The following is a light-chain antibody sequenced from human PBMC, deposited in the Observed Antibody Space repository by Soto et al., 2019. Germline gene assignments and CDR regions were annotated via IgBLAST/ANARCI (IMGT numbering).Light chain of an antibody. J-gene: IGKJ5*01. Sequence: EIVLTQSPATLSLSPGEIATLSFRASQSVGTYLVWYQQKFGQAPRLLIYDASNRATGIPARFSGSGSGTDFTLTISSLEPEDFAVYYCQQRSYPITFGQGTRLEIK. CDR1: QSVGTY. V-gene: IGKV3-11*01. CDR2: DAS. CDR3: QQRSYPIT.